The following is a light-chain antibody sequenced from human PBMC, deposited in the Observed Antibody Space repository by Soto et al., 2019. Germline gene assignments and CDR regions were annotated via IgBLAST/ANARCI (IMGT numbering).Light chain of an antibody. V-gene: IGKV3-15*01. CDR2: GAS. Sequence: EIVLTQSPGTLSLSPGERATLSCRASQSVSNNYLAWYQQKPGQAPRLLILGASTRATGIPARFSGSGSGTEFTLTISSLQSEDFAVYYCQQYNNWPPRTFGQGTKVDIK. CDR1: QSVSNN. CDR3: QQYNNWPPRT. J-gene: IGKJ1*01.